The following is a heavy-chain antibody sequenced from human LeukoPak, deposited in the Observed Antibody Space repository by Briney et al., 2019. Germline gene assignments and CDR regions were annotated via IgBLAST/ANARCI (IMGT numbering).Heavy chain of an antibody. Sequence: SETLSLTCAVYCGSFIGYYCSWFRQPPGKGVEGIGANNHSGSTNYNPSLKSRVNILVDTSKDQFSLKLSSVTAADTAVYYCARGHSPVTTKVSYFQHWGQGTLVTVSS. V-gene: IGHV4-34*01. CDR1: CGSFIGYY. CDR2: NNHSGST. J-gene: IGHJ1*01. CDR3: ARGHSPVTTKVSYFQH. D-gene: IGHD4-17*01.